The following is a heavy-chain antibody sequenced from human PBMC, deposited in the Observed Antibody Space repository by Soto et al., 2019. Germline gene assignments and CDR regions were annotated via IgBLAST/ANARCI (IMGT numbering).Heavy chain of an antibody. CDR2: INGDGITR. Sequence: EVQLMESGGGLVQPGGSLRLSCAASEFAFNTYWMHWVRQVPGKGLEWVSRINGDGITRTYADSVKGRFTISRDNAENILYLQMNSLRAEDTAVYYCARDKAYGLDVW. J-gene: IGHJ6*01. CDR1: EFAFNTYW. V-gene: IGHV3-74*01. CDR3: ARDKAYGLDV.